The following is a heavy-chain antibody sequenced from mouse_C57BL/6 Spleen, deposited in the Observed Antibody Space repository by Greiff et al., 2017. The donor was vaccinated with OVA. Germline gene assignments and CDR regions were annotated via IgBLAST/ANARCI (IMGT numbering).Heavy chain of an antibody. CDR1: GYTFTDYY. V-gene: IGHV1-26*01. J-gene: IGHJ1*03. D-gene: IGHD1-1*01. CDR2: INPNNGGT. Sequence: VQLQQSGPELVKPGASVKISCKASGYTFTDYYMNWVQQSHGKSLEWIGDINPNNGGTSYNQKFKGKATLTVDKSSSTAYMELRSLTSEDSAVYYCARENYGSSYRYFDVWGTGTTVTVSS. CDR3: ARENYGSSYRYFDV.